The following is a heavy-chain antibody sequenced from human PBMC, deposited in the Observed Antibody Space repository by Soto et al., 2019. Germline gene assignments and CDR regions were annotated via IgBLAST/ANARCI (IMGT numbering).Heavy chain of an antibody. CDR1: GFTFSSYS. D-gene: IGHD1-26*01. J-gene: IGHJ4*02. V-gene: IGHV3-21*04. CDR2: ISSSSSYI. Sequence: GGSLRLSCASSGFTFSSYSMNWVLQAPVKGLEWVSSISSSSSYIYYADSVKGRFTISRDNSKNTLYLQMNSLRAEDTALYYCAKVPVGATGRFDYWGQGTLVTVSS. CDR3: AKVPVGATGRFDY.